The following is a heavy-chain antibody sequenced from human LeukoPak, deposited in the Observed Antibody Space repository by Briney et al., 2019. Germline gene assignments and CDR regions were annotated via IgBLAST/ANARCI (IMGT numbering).Heavy chain of an antibody. CDR3: ATKVLRSGYTYGFGNY. V-gene: IGHV1-24*01. CDR2: FDPEDGET. Sequence: ASVKVSCKVSGYTLTELSMHWVRQAPGKGLEWMGGFDPEDGETIYAQKFQGGVTMTEDTSTDTAYMELSSLRSEDTAVYYCATKVLRSGYTYGFGNYWGRGTLVTVSS. CDR1: GYTLTELS. J-gene: IGHJ4*02. D-gene: IGHD5-18*01.